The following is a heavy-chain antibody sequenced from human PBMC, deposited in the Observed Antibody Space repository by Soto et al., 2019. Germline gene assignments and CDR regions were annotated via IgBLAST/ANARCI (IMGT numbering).Heavy chain of an antibody. D-gene: IGHD2-15*01. V-gene: IGHV3-11*05. J-gene: IGHJ5*02. CDR3: APHAMKQDRFDP. Sequence: QVQLVESGGGLVKPGGSLRLSCAASGFTFSDYYMSWIRQAPGKGLEWVSCISSSSGYTNYADSVKGRFTISRDNAKNSLYLQMNSLRAEDTAVYYCAPHAMKQDRFDPWGQGTLVTVSS. CDR1: GFTFSDYY. CDR2: ISSSSGYT.